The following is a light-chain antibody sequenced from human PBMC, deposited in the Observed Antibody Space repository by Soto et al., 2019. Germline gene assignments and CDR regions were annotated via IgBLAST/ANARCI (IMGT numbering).Light chain of an antibody. J-gene: IGKJ4*01. CDR2: DAS. Sequence: EIVLTQSPGTLSLSPGERATLSCRASQSLSSSYLAWYQQKPGQAPRLRIYDASSRATGIPDRFSGSGSGTDFTLRMSRVEPEDYAVYYFQQYGSSPLTFGGGTKVEIK. V-gene: IGKV3-20*01. CDR1: QSLSSSY. CDR3: QQYGSSPLT.